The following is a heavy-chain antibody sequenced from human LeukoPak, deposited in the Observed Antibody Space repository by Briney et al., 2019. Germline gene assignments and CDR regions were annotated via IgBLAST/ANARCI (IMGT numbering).Heavy chain of an antibody. CDR3: ATLYGDYITSDY. V-gene: IGHV1-2*02. CDR2: INPNSGDT. CDR1: VYTFTADY. D-gene: IGHD4-17*01. Sequence: ASVRVSFTASVYTFTADYMHWVRQAPGQGLGWMGWINPNSGDTNYAQKFQGRVTMTRDTSISTAYMELSRLRSDEAAVYYCATLYGDYITSDYWGQGTLVTVSS. J-gene: IGHJ4*02.